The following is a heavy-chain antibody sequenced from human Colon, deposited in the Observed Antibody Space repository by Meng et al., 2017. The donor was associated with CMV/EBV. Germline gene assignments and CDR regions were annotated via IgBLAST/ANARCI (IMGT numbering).Heavy chain of an antibody. CDR1: GVSISLYY. Sequence: GSLRLSCSVSGVSISLYYWSWIRQAPGKGLEWIGHIYKSGTTKYNPSLESRVTIPADTSKNEFSLKLSSVTAADTAVYYCARQRRRINLLKGNEADFFGDMDVWGQGTTVTVSS. D-gene: IGHD3-10*01. CDR3: ARQRRRINLLKGNEADFFGDMDV. V-gene: IGHV4-59*08. CDR2: IYKSGTT. J-gene: IGHJ6*02.